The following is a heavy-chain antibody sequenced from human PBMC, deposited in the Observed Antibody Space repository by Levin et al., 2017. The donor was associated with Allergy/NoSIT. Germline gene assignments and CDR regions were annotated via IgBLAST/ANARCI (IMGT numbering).Heavy chain of an antibody. CDR1: GGSISSYY. CDR3: ARLGWEYFDY. V-gene: IGHV4-59*08. CDR2: IYYSGST. D-gene: IGHD6-19*01. Sequence: SQTLSLTCAVSGGSISSYYWSWIRQPPGKGLEWIGYIYYSGSTNYNPSLKSRVTISVDTSKNQFSLKLSSVTAADTAVYYCARLGWEYFDYWGQGTLVTVSS. J-gene: IGHJ4*02.